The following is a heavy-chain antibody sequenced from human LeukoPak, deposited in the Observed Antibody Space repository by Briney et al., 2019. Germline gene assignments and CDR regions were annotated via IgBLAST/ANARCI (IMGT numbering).Heavy chain of an antibody. CDR3: ASESSWYSGGFDY. CDR2: INHRGST. CDR1: GGSISSSSYY. Sequence: SETLSLTCTVSGGSISSSSYYWSWIRQPPGKGLEWIGEINHRGSTNYNPSLKSRVTISVDTSKNQFSLKLTSVTAADTAVYYCASESSWYSGGFDYWGQGTLVTVSS. V-gene: IGHV4-39*07. J-gene: IGHJ4*02. D-gene: IGHD6-13*01.